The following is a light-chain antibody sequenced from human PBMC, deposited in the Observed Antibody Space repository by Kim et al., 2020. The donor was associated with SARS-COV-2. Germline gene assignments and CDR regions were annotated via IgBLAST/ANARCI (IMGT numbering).Light chain of an antibody. CDR2: GAS. CDR3: QQYDDWPLT. V-gene: IGKV3-15*01. CDR1: RSVSSD. Sequence: VSPGERATLSCRASRSVSSDLAWYQQEPGQAPRLLIYGASTRATGIPARFSGSGSGTEFTLTISSLQSEDFAMYYCQQYDDWPLTFGQGTKVDIK. J-gene: IGKJ1*01.